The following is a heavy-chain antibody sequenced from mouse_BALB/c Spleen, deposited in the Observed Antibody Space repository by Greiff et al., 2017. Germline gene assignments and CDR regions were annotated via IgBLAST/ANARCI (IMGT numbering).Heavy chain of an antibody. V-gene: IGHV4-1*02. CDR2: INPDSSTI. J-gene: IGHJ1*01. CDR3: ARRGWLRWYFDV. CDR1: GFDFSRYW. Sequence: EVKVVESGGGLVQPGGSLKLSCAASGFDFSRYWMSWVRQAPGKGLEWIGEINPDSSTINYTPSLKDKFIISRDNAKNTLYLQMSKVRSEDTALYYCARRGWLRWYFDVWGAGTTVTVSS. D-gene: IGHD2-3*01.